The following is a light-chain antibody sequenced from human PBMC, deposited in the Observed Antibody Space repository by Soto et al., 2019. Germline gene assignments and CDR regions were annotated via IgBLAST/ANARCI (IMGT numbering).Light chain of an antibody. CDR3: QQRSNWPPQWT. CDR2: DAS. V-gene: IGKV3-11*01. J-gene: IGKJ1*01. CDR1: QRVSSY. Sequence: EVVLTQSPATLSLSPGARATLSCRASQRVSSYLAWYQQKLGQAPRLLIYDASVRATGIPARFSGSGSGTDFTLTISSLEPEDFAVYYCQQRSNWPPQWTFGQGTKVEIK.